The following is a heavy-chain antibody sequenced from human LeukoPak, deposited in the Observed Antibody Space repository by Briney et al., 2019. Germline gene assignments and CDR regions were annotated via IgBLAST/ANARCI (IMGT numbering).Heavy chain of an antibody. J-gene: IGHJ6*04. CDR2: TDSSSRTI. D-gene: IGHD3-10*02. CDR3: AELGITMIGGV. CDR1: GFTFSSYS. Sequence: GGSLRLSCAASGFTFSSYSMNWVRQAPGKGLEWVSYTDSSSRTIYYADSVKGRFTISKDNAKNSLYLQMNSLRAEDTAVYYCAELGITMIGGVWGKGTTVTISS. V-gene: IGHV3-48*01.